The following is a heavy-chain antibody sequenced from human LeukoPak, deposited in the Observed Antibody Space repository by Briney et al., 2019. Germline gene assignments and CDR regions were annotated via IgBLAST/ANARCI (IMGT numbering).Heavy chain of an antibody. CDR1: GYSFTSYW. Sequence: GESLKISCKGSGYSFTSYWIGWVRQMPGKGLEWMGIIYPGDSDTRYSPSFQGQVTISADKSISTAYLQWSSLKASDTAMYYCARIVSVPKPYWYYYCYYMDVWGKGTTVTVSS. CDR3: ARIVSVPKPYWYYYCYYMDV. V-gene: IGHV5-51*01. CDR2: IYPGDSDT. J-gene: IGHJ6*03. D-gene: IGHD2-15*01.